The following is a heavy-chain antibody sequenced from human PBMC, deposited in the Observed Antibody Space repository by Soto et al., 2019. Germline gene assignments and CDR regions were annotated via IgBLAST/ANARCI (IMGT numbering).Heavy chain of an antibody. CDR1: GGTFSSYA. CDR2: IIPIFGTA. Sequence: QVQLVQSGAEVKKPGSSVKVSCKASGGTFSSYAISWVRQAPGQGLEWMGGIIPIFGTANYAQKFKGRVTITADESTSTAYMELSSLRSEDTAVYYCASGWYPVYDILAYGMDVWGQGTTVTVSS. J-gene: IGHJ6*02. D-gene: IGHD3-9*01. V-gene: IGHV1-69*01. CDR3: ASGWYPVYDILAYGMDV.